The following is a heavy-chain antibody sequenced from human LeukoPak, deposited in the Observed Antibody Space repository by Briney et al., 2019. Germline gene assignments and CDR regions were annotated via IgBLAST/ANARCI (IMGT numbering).Heavy chain of an antibody. J-gene: IGHJ4*02. CDR3: AKDLGY. CDR2: IRYDGSNK. CDR1: GFTFSSYG. D-gene: IGHD3-16*01. Sequence: GGSLRLSCAASGFTFSSYGMHWVRQAPGKGLEWVAFIRYDGSNKYYADSVKGRFTISRDNSKNTLYLQMNSLRAEDTAVYYCAKDLGYWGQGTLVTVSS. V-gene: IGHV3-30*02.